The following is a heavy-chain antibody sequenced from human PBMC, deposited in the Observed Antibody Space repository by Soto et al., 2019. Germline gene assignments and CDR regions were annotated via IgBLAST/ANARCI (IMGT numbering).Heavy chain of an antibody. D-gene: IGHD5-18*01. CDR2: ISSSSSTI. CDR1: GFTFSSYS. V-gene: IGHV3-48*02. CDR3: ASGYSYALYNCFDP. J-gene: IGHJ5*02. Sequence: EVQLVESGGGLVQPGGSLRLSCAASGFTFSSYSMNWVRQAPGKGLEWVSYISSSSSTIYYADSVKGRFTISRDNAKNSLYLQMNSLRDEDTAVYYCASGYSYALYNCFDPWGQGTLVTVSS.